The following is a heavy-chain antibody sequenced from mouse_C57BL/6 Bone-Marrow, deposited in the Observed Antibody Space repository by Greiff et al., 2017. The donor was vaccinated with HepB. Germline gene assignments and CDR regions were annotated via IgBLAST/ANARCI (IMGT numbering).Heavy chain of an antibody. CDR3: APDPYYFDY. CDR1: GYTFTDYN. Sequence: VQLKQSGPELVKPGASVKMSCKASGYTFTDYNMHWVKQSHGKSLEWIGYINPNNGGTSYNQKFKGKATLTVNKSSSTAYMELRSLTSEDSAVYYCAPDPYYFDYWGQGTTLTVSS. V-gene: IGHV1-22*01. CDR2: INPNNGGT. J-gene: IGHJ2*01.